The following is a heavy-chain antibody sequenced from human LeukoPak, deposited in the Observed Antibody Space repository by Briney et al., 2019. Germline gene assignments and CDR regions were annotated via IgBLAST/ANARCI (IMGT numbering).Heavy chain of an antibody. J-gene: IGHJ5*02. D-gene: IGHD6-6*01. CDR2: IYTSGST. V-gene: IGHV4-4*07. CDR1: GGSISSYY. Sequence: SETLSLTCTVSGGSISSYYWSWIRQPAGKGLEWIGRIYTSGSTNYNPSLKSRVTMSVDTSKNQFSLKLSSETAADTAVYYCARDHVSSSSDWFDPWGQGTLVTVSS. CDR3: ARDHVSSSSDWFDP.